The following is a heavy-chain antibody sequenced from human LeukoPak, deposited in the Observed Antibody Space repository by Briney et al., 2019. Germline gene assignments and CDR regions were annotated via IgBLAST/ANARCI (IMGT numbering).Heavy chain of an antibody. CDR2: IKQDGSEK. J-gene: IGHJ4*02. Sequence: GGSLRLSCAASGFSFNNYWMSWVRQAPGKGLEWVANIKQDGSEKHYVDSVKGRFTISTDNAKNSLYLQMNSLRAEDTAVYYCASGGSGSYSYWGQGTLVAVSS. CDR3: ASGGSGSYSY. D-gene: IGHD1-26*01. CDR1: GFSFNNYW. V-gene: IGHV3-7*01.